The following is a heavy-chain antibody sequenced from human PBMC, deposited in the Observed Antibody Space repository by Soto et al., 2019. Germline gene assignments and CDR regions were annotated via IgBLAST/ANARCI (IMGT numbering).Heavy chain of an antibody. J-gene: IGHJ5*02. V-gene: IGHV4-39*01. CDR3: VRELWGQFDP. CDR1: GGSISSSSYY. Sequence: QLQLQESGPGLVKPSETLSLTCTVSGGSISSSSYYWAWIRQPPGQGLEWIGSINNSGKTYYKPSLKSRVTISVDTPKNQFSLRLTPVTAADTAVYYCVRELWGQFDPWGQGTLVTVSS. CDR2: INNSGKT. D-gene: IGHD2-21*01.